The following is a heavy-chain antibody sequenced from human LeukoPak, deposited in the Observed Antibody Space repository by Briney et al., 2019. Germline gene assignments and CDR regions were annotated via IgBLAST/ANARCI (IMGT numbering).Heavy chain of an antibody. Sequence: GGSLGLSCAASGFTFSDYYMSWIRQAPGKGLEWVSYISSSGSNIYSADSVKGRFTISRDNAKNSLYLQMNSLRAEDTAVYYCARAIDTSGWYDFDYWGQGTPGTVSS. V-gene: IGHV3-11*04. CDR1: GFTFSDYY. D-gene: IGHD6-13*01. CDR3: ARAIDTSGWYDFDY. J-gene: IGHJ4*02. CDR2: ISSSGSNI.